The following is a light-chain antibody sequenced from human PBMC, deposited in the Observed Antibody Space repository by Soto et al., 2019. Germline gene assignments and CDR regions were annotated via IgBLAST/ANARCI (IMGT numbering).Light chain of an antibody. V-gene: IGLV2-11*01. CDR1: GSDVGDYKY. Sequence: QSALSQPRSVSGSPGQSVTISCTGTGSDVGDYKYVSWYKQHPGKAPKLMIYDVSNRPSGVSNRFSGSKSGNTASLTISGLQAEDEADYYCSSYTSTNFVIFGGGTKLTVL. J-gene: IGLJ2*01. CDR2: DVS. CDR3: SSYTSTNFVI.